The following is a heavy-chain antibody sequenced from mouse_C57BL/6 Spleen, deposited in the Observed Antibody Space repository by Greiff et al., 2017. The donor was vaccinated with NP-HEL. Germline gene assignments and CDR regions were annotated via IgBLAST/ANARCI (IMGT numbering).Heavy chain of an antibody. CDR2: IHPNSGST. CDR1: GYTFTSHW. J-gene: IGHJ4*01. V-gene: IGHV1-64*01. CDR3: VTGTRDAMDY. D-gene: IGHD4-1*01. Sequence: QVQLQQPGAELVKPGASVKLSCKASGYTFTSHWMHWVKQRPGQGLEWIGMIHPNSGSTNYNEKFKSKATLTVDKSSSTAYMQLSSLTSEDSAVYYCVTGTRDAMDYWGQGTSVTVSS.